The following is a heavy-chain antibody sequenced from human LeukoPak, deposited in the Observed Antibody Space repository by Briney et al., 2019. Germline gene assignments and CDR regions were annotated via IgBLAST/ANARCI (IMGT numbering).Heavy chain of an antibody. Sequence: GASVKVSCKASGYTFPSYFMHWVRQAPGQGLEWMGIINPTGGSTTYAQKFQGRVTMTRDTSTSTVYMELSSLGSDDTAVYYCARTADRRFDYWGQGTLVTVSS. CDR3: ARTADRRFDY. CDR1: GYTFPSYF. V-gene: IGHV1-46*01. D-gene: IGHD6-6*01. CDR2: INPTGGST. J-gene: IGHJ4*02.